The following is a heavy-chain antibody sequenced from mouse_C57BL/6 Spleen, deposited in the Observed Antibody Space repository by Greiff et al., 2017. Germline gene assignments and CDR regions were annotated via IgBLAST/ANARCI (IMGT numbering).Heavy chain of an antibody. J-gene: IGHJ4*01. CDR3: VYLLCSDYYAMDY. D-gene: IGHD2-1*01. CDR2: IHPNSGST. CDR1: GYTFTSYW. V-gene: IGHV1-64*01. Sequence: QVQLQQPGAELVKPGASVKLSCKASGYTFTSYWMHWVKQRPGQGLEWIGMIHPNSGSTNYNEKFKSKATLTVDKSSSTAYMQLSSLTSEDSAVYYCVYLLCSDYYAMDYWGQGTSVTVSS.